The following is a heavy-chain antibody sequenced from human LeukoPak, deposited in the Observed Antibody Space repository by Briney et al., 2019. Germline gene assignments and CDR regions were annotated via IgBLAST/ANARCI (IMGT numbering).Heavy chain of an antibody. J-gene: IGHJ4*02. CDR1: VYTFTSYD. CDR3: ARGPSYGSGSYNIYGIDY. CDR2: MNPNSANT. D-gene: IGHD3-10*01. Sequence: GASVTVSCKASVYTFTSYDVNWVRQATGQGLEWMGWMNPNSANTGYAQKFQGRVTMTRDTSISTAYMQLSSLTSEYTAVYYCARGPSYGSGSYNIYGIDYWGQGTLVTVSS. V-gene: IGHV1-8*01.